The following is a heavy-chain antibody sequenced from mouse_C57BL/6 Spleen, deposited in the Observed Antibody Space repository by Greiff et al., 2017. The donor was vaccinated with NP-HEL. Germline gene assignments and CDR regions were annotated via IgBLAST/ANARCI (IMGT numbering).Heavy chain of an antibody. D-gene: IGHD2-3*01. CDR2: ISSGGSYT. Sequence: EVQLQESGGDLVKPGGSLKLSCAASGFTFSSYGMSWVRQTPDKRLEWVATISSGGSYTYYPDSVKGRFTISRDNAKNTLYLQMSSLKSEDTAMYYCARRYDYAMDYWGQGTSVTVSS. CDR1: GFTFSSYG. V-gene: IGHV5-6*01. J-gene: IGHJ4*01. CDR3: ARRYDYAMDY.